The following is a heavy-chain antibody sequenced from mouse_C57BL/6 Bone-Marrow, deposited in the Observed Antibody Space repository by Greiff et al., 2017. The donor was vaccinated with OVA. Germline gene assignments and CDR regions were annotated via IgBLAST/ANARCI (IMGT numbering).Heavy chain of an antibody. CDR2: ISSGGSYT. CDR1: GFTFSSYG. CDR3: AIITTVPGLAY. Sequence: EVMLVESGGDLVKPGGSLKLSCAASGFTFSSYGMSWVRQTPDKRLEWVATISSGGSYTYYPDSVKGRFTISRDNAKNTLYLQMSNLKSEDTAMYYCAIITTVPGLAYWGQGTLVTVSA. D-gene: IGHD1-1*01. J-gene: IGHJ3*01. V-gene: IGHV5-6*01.